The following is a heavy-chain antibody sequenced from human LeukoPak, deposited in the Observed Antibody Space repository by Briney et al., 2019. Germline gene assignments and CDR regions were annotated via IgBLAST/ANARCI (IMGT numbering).Heavy chain of an antibody. J-gene: IGHJ6*02. CDR3: ARVAINYYYSMDV. V-gene: IGHV3-53*01. Sequence: PGGSLRLSCAASGFILSSNYMSWVRQAPGKGLEWVSVIYSGGSTYYADSVKGRFTVSRDNSKNSLYLQMNSLRAEDTAVYYCARVAINYYYSMDVWGQGTTVTVSS. CDR2: IYSGGST. CDR1: GFILSSNY.